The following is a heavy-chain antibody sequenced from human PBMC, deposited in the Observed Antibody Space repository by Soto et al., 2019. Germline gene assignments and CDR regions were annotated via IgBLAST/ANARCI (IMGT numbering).Heavy chain of an antibody. CDR1: GYSFFKYW. D-gene: IGHD3-22*01. V-gene: IGHV5-10-1*01. CDR3: AREGYYYDSSGYYRETWFDP. CDR2: IDPSDSYT. Sequence: GGSLKNFCKGAGYSFFKYWSSWGGPMPRERPEGMGRIDPSDSYTNYSPSFQGHVTISADKSISTAYLQWSSLKASDTAMYYCAREGYYYDSSGYYRETWFDPWGQGTLVTVSS. J-gene: IGHJ5*02.